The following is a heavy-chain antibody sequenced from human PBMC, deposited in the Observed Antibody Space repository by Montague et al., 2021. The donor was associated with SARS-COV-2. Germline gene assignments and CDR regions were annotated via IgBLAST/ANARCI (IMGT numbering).Heavy chain of an antibody. V-gene: IGHV4-39*01. J-gene: IGHJ5*02. CDR1: GGSISSSSYY. CDR3: ARGLVGWFDP. CDR2: IYYSGST. Sequence: SETLSLTCTVSGGSISSSSYYWGWIRQPPGKGLEWIGSIYYSGSTYYXPSLKSRVTISVGTSKNQFSLKLSSVTAADTAVYYCARGLVGWFDPWGQGTLVTVSS. D-gene: IGHD3/OR15-3a*01.